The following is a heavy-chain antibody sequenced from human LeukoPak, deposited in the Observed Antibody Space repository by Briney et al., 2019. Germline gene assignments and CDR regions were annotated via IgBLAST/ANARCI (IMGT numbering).Heavy chain of an antibody. D-gene: IGHD6-6*01. CDR3: AKDKQLAYFDY. CDR1: GFTFSTYW. V-gene: IGHV3-7*01. J-gene: IGHJ4*02. Sequence: GGSLRLSCAASGFTFSTYWMSWVRQAPGKGLEWVANIKQDGSEKYYVDSVKGRFTISRDNAKNSLYLQMNSLRAEDTAVYYCAKDKQLAYFDYWGQGTLVTVSS. CDR2: IKQDGSEK.